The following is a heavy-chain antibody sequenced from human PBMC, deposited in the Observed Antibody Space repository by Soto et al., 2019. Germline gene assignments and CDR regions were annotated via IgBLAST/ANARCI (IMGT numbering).Heavy chain of an antibody. CDR2: ISWNSGSI. V-gene: IGHV3-9*01. J-gene: IGHJ4*02. CDR3: AKDMGDYGDYRFDY. CDR1: GFTFDDYA. D-gene: IGHD4-17*01. Sequence: EVQLVESGGGLVQPGRSLRLSCAASGFTFDDYAMHWVRQAPGKGLEWVSGISWNSGSIGYADSVKGRFTISRDNAKNSVYLQMNSLRAEDTALYYCAKDMGDYGDYRFDYWGQGTLVTVSS.